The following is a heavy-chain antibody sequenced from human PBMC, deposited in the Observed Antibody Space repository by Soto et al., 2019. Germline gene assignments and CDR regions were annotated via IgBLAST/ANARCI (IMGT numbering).Heavy chain of an antibody. J-gene: IGHJ3*01. CDR2: IIPIYGTA. V-gene: IGHV1-69*06. CDR1: GGTFSTYP. D-gene: IGHD1-26*01. CDR3: AREGASIVGATGALVM. Sequence: QVQLVQSGAEVKRPGSSVKISCTASGGTFSTYPVHWVRQAPGQGLEWMGAIIPIYGTANFAQKFQGRVTLTADKSTTTAYMELRSLKSEDTAVYYCAREGASIVGATGALVMWGQGTMVSVSS.